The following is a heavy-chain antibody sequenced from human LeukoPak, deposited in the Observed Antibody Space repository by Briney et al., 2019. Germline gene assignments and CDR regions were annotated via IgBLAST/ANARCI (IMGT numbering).Heavy chain of an antibody. V-gene: IGHV3-73*01. CDR3: TRREYYDILTGQPVDY. Sequence: PGGGLKLSCVAPGFTFSGSAMHWVRQASGEGRGWVGRIRSKANSYATAYAASVKGRFTIARDDSKNTAYLQMSSLKTEDTAEYYCTRREYYDILTGQPVDYWGQGTLVTVSS. CDR1: GFTFSGSA. CDR2: IRSKANSYAT. J-gene: IGHJ4*02. D-gene: IGHD3-9*01.